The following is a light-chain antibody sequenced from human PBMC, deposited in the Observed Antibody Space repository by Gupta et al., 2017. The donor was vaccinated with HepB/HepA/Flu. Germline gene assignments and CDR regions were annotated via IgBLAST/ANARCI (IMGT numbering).Light chain of an antibody. Sequence: QSVLTPPPSVSAAPGQKVTISCSGSSSNIGNNYVSWYQQLPGTAPKLLIYDNNKRPSGIPDRFSGSKSSTSATLGITGLQTGDEADYYCGTWDSSLSAGVFGGGTKLTVL. CDR2: DNN. V-gene: IGLV1-51*01. J-gene: IGLJ3*02. CDR1: SSNIGNNY. CDR3: GTWDSSLSAGV.